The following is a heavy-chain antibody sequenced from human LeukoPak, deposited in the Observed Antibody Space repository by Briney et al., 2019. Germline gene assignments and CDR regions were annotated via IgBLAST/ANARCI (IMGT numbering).Heavy chain of an antibody. J-gene: IGHJ6*03. V-gene: IGHV4-59*01. D-gene: IGHD2-21*02. CDR3: ARGESDWAYFYYYYMDV. Sequence: PSETLSLTCTVSGGSISSYYWSWIRQPPGKGLEWIGYIYYSGSTNYNPSLKSRVTISVDTSKNQFSLKLSSVTAADTAVYYCARGESDWAYFYYYYMDVWGKGTTVTVSS. CDR2: IYYSGST. CDR1: GGSISSYY.